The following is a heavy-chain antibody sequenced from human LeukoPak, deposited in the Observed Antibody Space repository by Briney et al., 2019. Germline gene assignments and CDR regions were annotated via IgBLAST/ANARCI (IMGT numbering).Heavy chain of an antibody. CDR1: GGTFSSYA. CDR2: IIPIFGTA. J-gene: IGHJ4*02. D-gene: IGHD2-2*01. V-gene: IGHV1-69*05. CDR3: ASNKVPAAVIDY. Sequence: GASVKVSCKAPGGTFSSYAISWVRQAPGQGLEWMGRIIPIFGTANYAQKFQGRVTMTRDTSTSTVYMELSSLRSEDTAVYYCASNKVPAAVIDYWGQGTLVTVSS.